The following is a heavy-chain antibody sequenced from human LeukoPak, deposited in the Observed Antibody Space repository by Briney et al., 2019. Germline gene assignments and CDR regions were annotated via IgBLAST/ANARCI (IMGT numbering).Heavy chain of an antibody. V-gene: IGHV3-30*18. CDR1: GFTFSSYG. Sequence: GGSLTLSCAASGFTFSSYGMHWVRQAPGEGLEWVAVIGYDGTNKYYADSVKGRFTISRDNSKKTLYLQVNSLRAEDTAVYYCAKDEGSSCGGYCPLDYWGQGTLVTVSS. D-gene: IGHD2-21*02. CDR3: AKDEGSSCGGYCPLDY. CDR2: IGYDGTNK. J-gene: IGHJ4*02.